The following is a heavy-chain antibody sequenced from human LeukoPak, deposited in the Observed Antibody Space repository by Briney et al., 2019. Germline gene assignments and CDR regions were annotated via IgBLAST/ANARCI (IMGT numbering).Heavy chain of an antibody. J-gene: IGHJ3*02. CDR1: GYTFTSYG. CDR3: ARANMITFGGVIVLDAFDI. Sequence: GASVKVSCKASGYTFTSYGISRVRQAPGQGLEWMGWISAYNGNTNYAQKLQGRVTMTTDTSTSTAYMELRSLRSDDTAVYYCARANMITFGGVIVLDAFDIWGQGTMVTVSS. D-gene: IGHD3-16*02. CDR2: ISAYNGNT. V-gene: IGHV1-18*01.